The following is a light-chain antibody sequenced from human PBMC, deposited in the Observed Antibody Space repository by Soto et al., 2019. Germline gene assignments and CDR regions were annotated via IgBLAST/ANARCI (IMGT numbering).Light chain of an antibody. Sequence: QSVLTQPPSASGSPGQSVTTACSGSHSDIGKYDFVSWYQQHPGKAPKLMIYEGSKRPSGVSNRFSGSKSGNTASLTISGLQAEDEADYYCCSYAGRSTFYVFGTGTKVTVL. CDR3: CSYAGRSTFYV. V-gene: IGLV2-23*01. CDR1: HSDIGKYDF. CDR2: EGS. J-gene: IGLJ1*01.